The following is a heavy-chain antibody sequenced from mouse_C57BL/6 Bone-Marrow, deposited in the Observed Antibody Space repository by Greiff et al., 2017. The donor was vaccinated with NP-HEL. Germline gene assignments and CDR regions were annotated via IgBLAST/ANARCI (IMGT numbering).Heavy chain of an antibody. D-gene: IGHD4-1*01. J-gene: IGHJ3*01. V-gene: IGHV3-6*01. CDR1: GYSITSGYY. Sequence: DVKLQESGPGLVKPSQSLSLTCSVTGYSITSGYYWNWIRQFPGNKLEWMGYISYDGSNKYNPTLKNRISITLDTSKNQFFLKLNSVTTEDTATYYCARGGTYWASWFAYWGQGTLVTVSA. CDR3: ARGGTYWASWFAY. CDR2: ISYDGSN.